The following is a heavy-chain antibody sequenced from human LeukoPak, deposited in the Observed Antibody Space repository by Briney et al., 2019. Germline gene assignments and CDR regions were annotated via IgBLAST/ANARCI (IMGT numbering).Heavy chain of an antibody. J-gene: IGHJ5*02. CDR3: ARVGFNYYGSGSYYLNWFDP. V-gene: IGHV4-39*07. CDR2: IYYSGST. Sequence: PSETLSLTCTVSGGSISSSSYYWGWIRQPPGKGLEWIGSIYYSGSTYYNPSLKSRVTISVDTSKNQFSLKLSSVTAADTAVYYCARVGFNYYGSGSYYLNWFDPWGQGTLVTVSS. D-gene: IGHD3-10*01. CDR1: GGSISSSSYY.